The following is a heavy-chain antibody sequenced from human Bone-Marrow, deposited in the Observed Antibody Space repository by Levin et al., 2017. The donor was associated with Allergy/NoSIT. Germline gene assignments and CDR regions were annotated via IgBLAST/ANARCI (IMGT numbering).Heavy chain of an antibody. CDR1: GGSISSYY. D-gene: IGHD1-1*01. Sequence: SETLSLTCTVSGGSISSYYWSWIRQPPGKGLEWIGYIYYSGSTNYNPSLKSRVTISVDTSKNQFSLKLSSVTAADTAVYYCARDRYNYAFDIWGQGTMVTVSS. V-gene: IGHV4-59*01. CDR2: IYYSGST. CDR3: ARDRYNYAFDI. J-gene: IGHJ3*02.